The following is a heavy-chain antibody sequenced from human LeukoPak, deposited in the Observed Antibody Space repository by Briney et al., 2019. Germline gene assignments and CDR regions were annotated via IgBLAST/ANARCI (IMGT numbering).Heavy chain of an antibody. CDR3: ARDRSVRYFDL. CDR2: IWYDGSNK. V-gene: IGHV3-33*01. CDR1: GFTFRNYG. D-gene: IGHD3-3*01. Sequence: QSGGSLRLSCAASGFTFRNYGMRWVRQAPGKGLEWVAVIWYDGSNKYYADSVEGRFTMSRDNSNNTLFLQMNSLRVDDTAVYYCARDRSVRYFDLWGRGTLVTVSS. J-gene: IGHJ2*01.